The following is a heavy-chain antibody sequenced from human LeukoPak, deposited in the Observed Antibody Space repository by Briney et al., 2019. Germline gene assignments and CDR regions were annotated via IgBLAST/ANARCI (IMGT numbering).Heavy chain of an antibody. CDR3: ARSSDYYGGYFDY. J-gene: IGHJ4*02. D-gene: IGHD3-22*01. CDR1: GGSISSGGYY. CDR2: ISYSGSA. V-gene: IGHV4-31*03. Sequence: SETLSLTCTVSGGSISSGGYYWNWIRQHPGKGLEWVGYISYSGSAYYNPSLKSRVAISLDTSNNQFSLRLSSVTAADTAMYYCARSSDYYGGYFDYWGQGTLVTVSS.